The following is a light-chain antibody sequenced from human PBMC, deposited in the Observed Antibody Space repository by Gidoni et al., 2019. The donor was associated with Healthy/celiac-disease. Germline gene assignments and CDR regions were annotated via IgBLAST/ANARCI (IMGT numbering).Light chain of an antibody. Sequence: STLSASVGDRVTITCRASQSISSWWAWYQQKPGKAPKLLIYKASSLESGVPSRFSGSGSGTEFTLTISSLQPDDFATYYCQQYNSYSLFGQGTKLEIK. CDR1: QSISSW. V-gene: IGKV1-5*03. CDR2: KAS. J-gene: IGKJ2*01. CDR3: QQYNSYSL.